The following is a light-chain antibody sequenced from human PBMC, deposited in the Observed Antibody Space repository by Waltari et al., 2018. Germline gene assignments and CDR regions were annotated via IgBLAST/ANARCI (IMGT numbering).Light chain of an antibody. J-gene: IGKJ1*01. CDR2: KAS. CDR3: QQYNVYWT. V-gene: IGKV1-5*03. CDR1: ESISNW. Sequence: DIQMTQSPATLSASVGDRVTITCRASESISNWLAWYQQKPWKAPKVLIYKASSLESGVPSRFSGSGSGTEFTLTISSLQPDDFATYYCQQYNVYWTFGQGTKVEIK.